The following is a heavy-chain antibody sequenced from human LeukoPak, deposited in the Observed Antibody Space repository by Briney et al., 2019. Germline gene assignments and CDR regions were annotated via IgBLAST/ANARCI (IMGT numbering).Heavy chain of an antibody. J-gene: IGHJ3*02. D-gene: IGHD6-19*01. V-gene: IGHV3-11*01. CDR3: AKDISGWPTNAFDI. CDR1: GFTFSDFY. CDR2: ISSSGSTI. Sequence: GGSLRLSCAASGFTFSDFYMSWIRQAPGKGLEWVSYISSSGSTIYCADSVKGRFTISRDNAKNSLYLQMNSLRAEDTALYYCAKDISGWPTNAFDIWGQGTMVTVSS.